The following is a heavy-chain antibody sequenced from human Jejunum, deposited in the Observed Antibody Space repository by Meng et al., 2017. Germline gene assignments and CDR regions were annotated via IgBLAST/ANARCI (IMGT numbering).Heavy chain of an antibody. D-gene: IGHD2-21*02. CDR2: SYHTGSS. CDR1: GGSISSGAYS. Sequence: QLQLQESGSGLVQPSQTLSLTCAVSGGSISSGAYSWSWIRQPPGKGLEWIGHSYHTGSSNYNPSLESRVTISVDRSKNQFSLKLTSVTAADTAVYYCARASVGNCGGDSYSPHWFDPWGQGTLVTVSS. J-gene: IGHJ5*02. CDR3: ARASVGNCGGDSYSPHWFDP. V-gene: IGHV4-30-2*01.